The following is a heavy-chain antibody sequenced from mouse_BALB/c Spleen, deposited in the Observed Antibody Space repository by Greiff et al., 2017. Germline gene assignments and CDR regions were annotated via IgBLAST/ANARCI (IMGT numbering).Heavy chain of an antibody. V-gene: IGHV6-6*02. Sequence: EVKLMESGGGLVQPGGSMKLSCVASGFTFSNYWMNWVRQSPEKGLEWVAEIRLKSNNYATHYAESVKGRFTISRDDSKSSVYLQMNNLRAEDTGIYYCTRSNYRYAWFAYWGQGTLVTVSA. CDR1: GFTFSNYW. J-gene: IGHJ3*01. CDR2: IRLKSNNYAT. CDR3: TRSNYRYAWFAY. D-gene: IGHD2-14*01.